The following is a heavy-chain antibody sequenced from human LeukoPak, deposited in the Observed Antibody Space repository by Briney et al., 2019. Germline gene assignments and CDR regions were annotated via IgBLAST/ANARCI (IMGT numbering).Heavy chain of an antibody. CDR3: ASSTLYCTNGVCQNWFDP. V-gene: IGHV4-30-2*01. CDR2: IYHSGST. J-gene: IGHJ5*02. Sequence: SETLSLTCTVSGGSINSGGYYWSWIRQPPGKGLEWIGYIYHSGSTYYNPSLKSRVTISVDRSKNQFSLKLSSVTAADTAVYYCASSTLYCTNGVCQNWFDPWGQGTLVTVSS. CDR1: GGSINSGGYY. D-gene: IGHD2-8*01.